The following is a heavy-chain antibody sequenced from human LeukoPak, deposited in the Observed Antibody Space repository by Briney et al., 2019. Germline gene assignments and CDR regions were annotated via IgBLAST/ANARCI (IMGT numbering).Heavy chain of an antibody. J-gene: IGHJ6*02. D-gene: IGHD6-13*01. CDR3: ARDRSSSWATYYYGMDV. V-gene: IGHV4-4*02. CDR1: GGSISSTNW. Sequence: SETLSLTCAVFGGSISSTNWWSWVRQPPGKGLEWIGEIYHSGSSNCNPSLNSRVTISVDKSNNQLSLRLISVTAADTAVYYCARDRSSSWATYYYGMDVWGQGTTVTVSS. CDR2: IYHSGSS.